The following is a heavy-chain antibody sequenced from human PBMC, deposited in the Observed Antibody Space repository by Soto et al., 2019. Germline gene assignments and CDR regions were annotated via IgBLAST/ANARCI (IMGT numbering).Heavy chain of an antibody. CDR2: IYYSGST. CDR3: ARIKHGIAAAGTPDYYYYGMDV. J-gene: IGHJ6*02. D-gene: IGHD6-13*01. CDR1: GGSISSYY. Sequence: SETLSLTCTVSGGSISSYYWSWIRQPPGKGLEWIGYIYYSGSTNYNPSLKSRVTISVDTSKNQFSLKLSSVTAADTAVYYCARIKHGIAAAGTPDYYYYGMDVWGQGTTVTVSS. V-gene: IGHV4-59*08.